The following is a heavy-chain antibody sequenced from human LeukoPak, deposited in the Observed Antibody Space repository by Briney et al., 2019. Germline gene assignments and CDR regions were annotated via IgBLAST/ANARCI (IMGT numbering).Heavy chain of an antibody. D-gene: IGHD3-3*01. CDR3: ARGHDFWSGYPDYYYYYGMDV. V-gene: IGHV3-64*01. Sequence: PGGSLRLSCAASGFTFSSYAMHWVRQAPGKGLEYVSAISSNGGSTYYANFVKGRFTISRDNSKNTLYLQMGSLRAEDMAVYYCARGHDFWSGYPDYYYYYGMDVWGQGTTVTVSS. CDR1: GFTFSSYA. J-gene: IGHJ6*02. CDR2: ISSNGGST.